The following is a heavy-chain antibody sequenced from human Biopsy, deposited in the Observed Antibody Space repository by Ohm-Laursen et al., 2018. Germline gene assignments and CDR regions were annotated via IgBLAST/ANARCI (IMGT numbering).Heavy chain of an antibody. D-gene: IGHD2-21*01. Sequence: TLSLTCSVSGGFVSSSNYYWNWIRQTPGKGLEWIGFIYNTERTNYNPSLKSRVTISLDTSKNQFSLELSSVIPSDTAVYYCAIDRVPRRGVMPVYYYGMDVWGQGSTVTVSS. CDR1: GGFVSSSNYY. CDR2: IYNTERT. J-gene: IGHJ6*02. CDR3: AIDRVPRRGVMPVYYYGMDV. V-gene: IGHV4-61*01.